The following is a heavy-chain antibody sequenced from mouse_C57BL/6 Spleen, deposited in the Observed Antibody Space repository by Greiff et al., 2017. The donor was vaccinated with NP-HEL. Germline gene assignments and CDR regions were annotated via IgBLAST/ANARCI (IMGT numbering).Heavy chain of an antibody. CDR1: GYSITSGYY. V-gene: IGHV3-6*01. CDR3: AREPITTGFAY. J-gene: IGHJ3*01. D-gene: IGHD1-1*01. CDR2: ISYDGSN. Sequence: ESGPGLVKPSQSLSLTCSVTGYSITSGYYWNWIRQFPGNKLEWMGYISYDGSNNYNPSLKNRISITRDTSKNQFFLKLNSVTTEDTATYYCAREPITTGFAYWGQGTLVTVSA.